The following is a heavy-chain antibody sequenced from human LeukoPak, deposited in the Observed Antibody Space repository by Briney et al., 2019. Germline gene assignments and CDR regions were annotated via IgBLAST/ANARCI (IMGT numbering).Heavy chain of an antibody. V-gene: IGHV3-21*01. Sequence: GGSLRLSCAASGFTFSSYSMNWVRQTPRKGLEWVSSISSSSSYTYYADSVKGRFTISRDNAKNSLYLQMNSLRAEDTAVYYCARDRYGDYLDWGQGTLVTVSS. D-gene: IGHD4-17*01. J-gene: IGHJ4*02. CDR2: ISSSSSYT. CDR3: ARDRYGDYLD. CDR1: GFTFSSYS.